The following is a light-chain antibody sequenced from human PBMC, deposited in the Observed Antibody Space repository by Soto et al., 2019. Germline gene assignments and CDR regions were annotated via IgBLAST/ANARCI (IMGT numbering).Light chain of an antibody. Sequence: DIQMTQSTSSLSASVGDRVTITCRASQSISGYLNWYQEKPGKAPKLLIYAASTLQSGVPSRFSGSGSGTDFTLTISSLQPEDVATYYCQQSHSTVTFGGGTKVE. CDR3: QQSHSTVT. J-gene: IGKJ4*01. V-gene: IGKV1-39*01. CDR1: QSISGY. CDR2: AAS.